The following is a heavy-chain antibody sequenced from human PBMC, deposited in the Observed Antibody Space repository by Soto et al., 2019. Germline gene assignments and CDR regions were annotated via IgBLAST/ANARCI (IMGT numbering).Heavy chain of an antibody. CDR3: AKAGYCAGGSCVTWFGP. Sequence: QVQLVQSGVEVKKPGASVKVSCRASGYTFATYGINWARQAPGQGLEWMGWISAYNGNTKYAQKFQGRVTMTTDTTTSTASMELRSLTSDDTAVYYCAKAGYCAGGSCVTWFGPWGHGTRVTVSS. D-gene: IGHD2-15*01. J-gene: IGHJ5*02. CDR2: ISAYNGNT. V-gene: IGHV1-18*01. CDR1: GYTFATYG.